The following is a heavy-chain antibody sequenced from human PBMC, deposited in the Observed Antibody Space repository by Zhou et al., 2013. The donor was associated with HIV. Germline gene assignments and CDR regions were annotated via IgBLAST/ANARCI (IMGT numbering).Heavy chain of an antibody. CDR1: GGTFSSYA. Sequence: QVQLVQSGAEVKKPGSSVKVSCKASGGTFSSYAISWVRQAPGQGLEWMGWISGYNGNAHYAQKFQDRVSMTTDATTTTAHMELRSLRSDDTATYYCARAGSGSYFDYWGHGTMVTVTS. J-gene: IGHJ3*01. CDR2: ISGYNGNA. V-gene: IGHV1-18*01. CDR3: ARAGSGSYFDY. D-gene: IGHD3-10*01.